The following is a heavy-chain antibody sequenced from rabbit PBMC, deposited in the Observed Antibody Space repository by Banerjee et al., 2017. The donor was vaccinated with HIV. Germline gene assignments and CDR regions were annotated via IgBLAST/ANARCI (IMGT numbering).Heavy chain of an antibody. CDR2: IYTGSSTDT. J-gene: IGHJ4*01. V-gene: IGHV1S45*01. CDR3: ARDRSGGGWYFNL. CDR1: GFDFSRKFW. Sequence: QEQLVESGGGLVQPEGSLTLTCTASGFDFSRKFWICWVRQAPGKGLEWIGCIYTGSSTDTYYATWAKGRSTISKTSSTTVTLQMTSLTAADTATYFCARDRSGGGWYFNLWGPGTLVTVS. D-gene: IGHD4-1*01.